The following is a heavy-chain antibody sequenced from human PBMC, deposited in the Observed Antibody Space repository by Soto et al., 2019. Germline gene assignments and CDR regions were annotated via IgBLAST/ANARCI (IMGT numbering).Heavy chain of an antibody. V-gene: IGHV5-10-1*01. Sequence: RESLEISRKGSGYSFTSYWISWVRQMPGKGLEWMGRIDPSDSYTNYSPSFQGHVTISADKSISTAYLQWSSLKASDTAMYYCARVNWNYGYYYYGMDVWGQGTTVTVSS. D-gene: IGHD1-7*01. CDR2: IDPSDSYT. CDR3: ARVNWNYGYYYYGMDV. CDR1: GYSFTSYW. J-gene: IGHJ6*02.